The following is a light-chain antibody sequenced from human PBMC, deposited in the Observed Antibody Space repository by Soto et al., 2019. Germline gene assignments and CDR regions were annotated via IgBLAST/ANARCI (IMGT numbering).Light chain of an antibody. CDR1: QSVGSS. J-gene: IGKJ1*01. V-gene: IGKV3-20*01. CDR2: GSS. CDR3: QQYGDSPQT. Sequence: EIVLTQSPGTLSLSPGERATLSCRASQSVGSSLSWYQQKPGQAPRLLFYGSSNRATAIPDRFSGSGFGTDFTLTITRLEHEDFAVYYCQQYGDSPQTFGPGTKVEI.